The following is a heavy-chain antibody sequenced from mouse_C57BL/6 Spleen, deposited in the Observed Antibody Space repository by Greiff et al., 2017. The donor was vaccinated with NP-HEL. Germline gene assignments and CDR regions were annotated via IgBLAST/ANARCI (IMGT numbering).Heavy chain of an antibody. CDR1: GFTFSSYA. CDR2: ISDGGSYT. CDR3: ARGSLTSYFDY. Sequence: VESGGGLVKPGGSLKLSCAASGFTFSSYAMSWVRQTPEKRLEWVATISDGGSYTYYPDNVKGRFTISRDNAKNNLYLQMSHLKSEDTAMYYCARGSLTSYFDYWGQGTTLTVSS. V-gene: IGHV5-4*03. D-gene: IGHD1-1*01. J-gene: IGHJ2*01.